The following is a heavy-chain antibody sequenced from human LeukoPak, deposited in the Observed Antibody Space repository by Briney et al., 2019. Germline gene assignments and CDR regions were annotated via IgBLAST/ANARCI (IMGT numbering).Heavy chain of an antibody. Sequence: GGSLRLSCAASGLTFDDYTMHWVRQAPGKGLEWVSLISWDGGSTYYADSVKGRFTISRDNSKNTVYLQMNSLRGEDTAVYYCARGEPRGGSVGATGSYWGQGTLVTVSS. CDR1: GLTFDDYT. V-gene: IGHV3-43*01. D-gene: IGHD1-26*01. CDR3: ARGEPRGGSVGATGSY. CDR2: ISWDGGST. J-gene: IGHJ4*02.